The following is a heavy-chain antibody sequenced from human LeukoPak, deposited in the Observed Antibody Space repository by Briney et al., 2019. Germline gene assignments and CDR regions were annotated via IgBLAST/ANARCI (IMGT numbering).Heavy chain of an antibody. V-gene: IGHV1-46*01. J-gene: IGHJ4*02. CDR1: GYTFTGYY. CDR2: INPSGGST. CDR3: ARLIHDYTNYFDY. Sequence: GASVKVSCKASGYTFTGYYIHWVRQVPGQGPEWMGIINPSGGSTTYAQKFQGRVTMTRDTSTSTVNMELSSLRSEDTAVYYCARLIHDYTNYFDYWGQGTLVTVSS. D-gene: IGHD4-11*01.